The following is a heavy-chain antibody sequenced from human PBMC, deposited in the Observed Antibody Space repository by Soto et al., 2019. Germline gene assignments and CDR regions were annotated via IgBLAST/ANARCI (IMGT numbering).Heavy chain of an antibody. CDR2: FSGSGGST. CDR3: AKFTYYDFWSGYHTRYYYYGMDV. CDR1: GFTFSSYA. J-gene: IGHJ6*02. V-gene: IGHV3-23*01. Sequence: GGSLRLSCAASGFTFSSYAMSWVRQAPGKGLEWVSAFSGSGGSTYYADSVKGRFTISRDNSKNTLYLQMNSLRAEDTAVYYCAKFTYYDFWSGYHTRYYYYGMDVWGQGTTVTVSS. D-gene: IGHD3-3*01.